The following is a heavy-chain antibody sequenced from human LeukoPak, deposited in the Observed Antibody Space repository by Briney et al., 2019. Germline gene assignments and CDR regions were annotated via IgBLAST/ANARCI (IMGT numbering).Heavy chain of an antibody. V-gene: IGHV3-20*04. CDR1: GFTFDDYG. D-gene: IGHD6-19*01. CDR3: ARERYSSGWYGDYFDY. Sequence: PGGSLRLSCAASGFTFDDYGMSWVRQAPGKGLEWVSGINWNGGSTGYADSVKGRFTISRDNAKNSLYLQMNSLRAEDTALYCCARERYSSGWYGDYFDYWGQGTLVTVSS. J-gene: IGHJ4*02. CDR2: INWNGGST.